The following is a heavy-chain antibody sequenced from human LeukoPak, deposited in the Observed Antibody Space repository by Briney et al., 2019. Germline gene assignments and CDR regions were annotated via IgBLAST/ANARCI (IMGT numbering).Heavy chain of an antibody. D-gene: IGHD4-11*01. Sequence: PGGSLRLSCAASGFTFSSYWMHWVRHAPGEGVVWVSRINTDGSSTSYADSVKGRFTISRDNAKNTLYLQMNSLRAEDTAVYYCAREYDYSMAFDIWGQGTMVTVSS. CDR3: AREYDYSMAFDI. CDR1: GFTFSSYW. J-gene: IGHJ3*02. V-gene: IGHV3-74*01. CDR2: INTDGSST.